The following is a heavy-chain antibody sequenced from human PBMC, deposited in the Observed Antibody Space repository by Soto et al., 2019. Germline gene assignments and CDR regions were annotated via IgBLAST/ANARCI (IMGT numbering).Heavy chain of an antibody. D-gene: IGHD3-22*01. Sequence: EVQLVESGGGLVKPGGSLSLSCAASGFTFSSYSMNWVRQAPGKGLEWVSSISSSSSYIYYADSVNGRFTISRDNAKNSLYLPMNSLRAEDTAVYYCARAPYYYDRSGYYGYWGQGTLVTVSS. CDR2: ISSSSSYI. CDR1: GFTFSSYS. V-gene: IGHV3-21*01. CDR3: ARAPYYYDRSGYYGY. J-gene: IGHJ4*02.